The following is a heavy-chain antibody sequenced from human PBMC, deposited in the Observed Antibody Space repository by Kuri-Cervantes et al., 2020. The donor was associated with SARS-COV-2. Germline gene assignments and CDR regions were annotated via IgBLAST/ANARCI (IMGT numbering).Heavy chain of an antibody. CDR1: GFTFSSYG. Sequence: GGSLRLSCAASGFTFSSYGMHWVRQAPGKGLEWVAVIWYDGSNKYYADSVKGRFTISRGNSKNTLYLQMNSLRAEDTAVYYCARDRSGYCSGGSCYSGWFDPWGQGTLVTVSS. CDR3: ARDRSGYCSGGSCYSGWFDP. CDR2: IWYDGSNK. V-gene: IGHV3-33*08. D-gene: IGHD2-15*01. J-gene: IGHJ5*02.